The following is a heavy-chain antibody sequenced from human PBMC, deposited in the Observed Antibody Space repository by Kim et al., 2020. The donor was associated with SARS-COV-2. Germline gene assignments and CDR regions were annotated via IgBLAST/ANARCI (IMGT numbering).Heavy chain of an antibody. CDR2: INTKTGNP. Sequence: ASVKVSCKSSGYTFTSNPVNWVRQAPGQGLEWMGWINTKTGNPSYARGFTGRFVFSLDTSVSSAYLQISSLKAEDTAIYYCARGPGPVDPWCQGTLVTVS. D-gene: IGHD2-2*01. CDR3: ARGPGPVDP. CDR1: GYTFTSNP. V-gene: IGHV7-4-1*02. J-gene: IGHJ5*02.